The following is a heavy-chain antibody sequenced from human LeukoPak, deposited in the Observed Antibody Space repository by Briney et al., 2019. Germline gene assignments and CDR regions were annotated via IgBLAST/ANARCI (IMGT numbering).Heavy chain of an antibody. D-gene: IGHD3-10*01. CDR3: ARYPGRSYGSGSLERFDP. J-gene: IGHJ5*02. V-gene: IGHV4-59*01. CDR2: IYYSGST. CDR1: GGSISSYY. Sequence: SETLSLTCTVSGGSISSYYWSWIRQPPGKGLEWIGYIYYSGSTNYNPSLKSRVTISVDTSKNQFSLKLSSVTAADTAVHYCARYPGRSYGSGSLERFDPWGQGTLVTVSS.